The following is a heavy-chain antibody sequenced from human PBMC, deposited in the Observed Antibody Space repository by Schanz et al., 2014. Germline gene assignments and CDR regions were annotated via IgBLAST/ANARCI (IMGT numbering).Heavy chain of an antibody. D-gene: IGHD3-10*01. V-gene: IGHV3-23*04. Sequence: EVQLVESGGGLVQPRGSLRLSCAASEFSFSSFGMNWVRQAPGKGLEWVSNISPTGSSTYYADSVKGRFIISRDNSRNTLYLQMNSLRAEDTAVYYCAKDFTGSGIFFNSWGQGTLVSVSS. CDR3: AKDFTGSGIFFNS. CDR2: ISPTGSST. J-gene: IGHJ5*01. CDR1: EFSFSSFG.